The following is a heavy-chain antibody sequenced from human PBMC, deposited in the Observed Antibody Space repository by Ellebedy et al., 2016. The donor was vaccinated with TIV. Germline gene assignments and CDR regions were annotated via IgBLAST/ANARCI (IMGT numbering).Heavy chain of an antibody. CDR1: AFTSPFTFSNYW. Sequence: GESLKISCVASAFTSPFTFSNYWMNWVRQAPGKGLEWVAVVWSDGSNKYYADSVKGRFTISRDNSKSTLYLQMDSLRAEDTAVYYCARANTAMVRRNHMDVWGQGTTVTVSS. J-gene: IGHJ6*02. D-gene: IGHD5-18*01. V-gene: IGHV3-33*08. CDR2: VWSDGSNK. CDR3: ARANTAMVRRNHMDV.